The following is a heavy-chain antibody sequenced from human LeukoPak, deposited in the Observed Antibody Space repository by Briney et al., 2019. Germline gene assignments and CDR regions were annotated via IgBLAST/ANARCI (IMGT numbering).Heavy chain of an antibody. Sequence: SETLSHTCSVSGGSISGSGYYWAWIRQPPGKGLEWIGSIYYTGSTHYNSSLKSRVTMSVDTSKNQFSLKLSSVTAADTAVYYCASPLGGFDNWGQGTLVTVSS. CDR3: ASPLGGFDN. D-gene: IGHD3-16*01. CDR2: IYYTGST. J-gene: IGHJ4*02. V-gene: IGHV4-39*01. CDR1: GGSISGSGYY.